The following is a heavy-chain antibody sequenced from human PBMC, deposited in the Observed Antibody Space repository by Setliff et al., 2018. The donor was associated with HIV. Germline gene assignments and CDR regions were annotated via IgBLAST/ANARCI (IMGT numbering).Heavy chain of an antibody. CDR1: GGSFSGYY. CDR3: ARSTVGAGASFP. Sequence: PSETLSLTCAVYGGSFSGYYWSWIRQPPGKGLEWIGEINHSGSTNYNASLKSRVTILVDTSKNQFSLRLTSLTAADTAIYYCARSTVGAGASFPWGRGILVTVSS. D-gene: IGHD1-26*01. CDR2: INHSGST. V-gene: IGHV4-34*01. J-gene: IGHJ5*02.